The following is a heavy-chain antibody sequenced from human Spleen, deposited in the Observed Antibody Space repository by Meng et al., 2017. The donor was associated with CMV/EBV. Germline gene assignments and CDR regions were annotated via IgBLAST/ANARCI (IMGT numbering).Heavy chain of an antibody. CDR3: ASLDYNYYYEMDV. V-gene: IGHV4-39*07. Sequence: SETLSLTCTVSGGSITSNDYYWSWIRQPPGKGLEWIASIYYRTSTYYKPSLRSRITISLDTSKNQFSLILRSMTAADTAVYFCASLDYNYYYEMDVWGQGTTVTVSS. D-gene: IGHD3-9*01. J-gene: IGHJ6*02. CDR1: GGSITSNDYY. CDR2: IYYRTST.